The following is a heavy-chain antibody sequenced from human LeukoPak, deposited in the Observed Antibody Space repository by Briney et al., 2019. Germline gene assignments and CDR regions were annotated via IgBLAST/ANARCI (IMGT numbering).Heavy chain of an antibody. D-gene: IGHD4-11*01. Sequence: GGSLRLSCTASGFTFGDYAMSWVRRAPGKGLEWVGFIRSKAYGGTTEYAASVKGRFTISRDDSKSIAYLHMNSLKTEDTAVYYCPRHHADYGNYVSRSFDYWGQGTLVTVSS. CDR1: GFTFGDYA. V-gene: IGHV3-49*04. CDR2: IRSKAYGGTT. J-gene: IGHJ4*02. CDR3: PRHHADYGNYVSRSFDY.